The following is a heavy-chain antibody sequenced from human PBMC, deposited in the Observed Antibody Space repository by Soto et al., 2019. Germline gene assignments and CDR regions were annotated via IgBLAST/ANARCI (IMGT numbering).Heavy chain of an antibody. CDR3: ARDKRYSGPVDY. V-gene: IGHV3-7*01. CDR2: VSSNGGDK. J-gene: IGHJ4*02. CDR1: GFSFSSYW. Sequence: EVQLEESGGGLVQPGGSLRLSCAASGFSFSSYWMSWVLQAPGKGPEWVAIVSSNGGDKTYADSVKGRFTISRDNAENSLFLQMNSLRADDTSLYYCARDKRYSGPVDYWCQGALVTVSS. D-gene: IGHD6-19*01.